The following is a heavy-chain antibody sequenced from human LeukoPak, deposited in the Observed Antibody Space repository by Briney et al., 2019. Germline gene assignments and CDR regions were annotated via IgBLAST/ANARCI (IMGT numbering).Heavy chain of an antibody. CDR3: AKDMGSRATNLDY. CDR2: VSSIGISS. D-gene: IGHD1-26*01. CDR1: GFTFSNYA. J-gene: IGHJ4*02. V-gene: IGHV3-23*01. Sequence: GGSLRLSCTASGFTFSNYAITWVRQAPGKGLEWVSSVSSIGISSYYADSVKGRFTISRDNSQNTLYLQMNSLRAEDTAIYYCAKDMGSRATNLDYWGQGTLVAVSS.